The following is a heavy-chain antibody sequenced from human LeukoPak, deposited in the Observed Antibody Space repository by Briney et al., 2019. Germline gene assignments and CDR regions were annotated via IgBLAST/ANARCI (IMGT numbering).Heavy chain of an antibody. CDR2: ISWNSGSI. D-gene: IGHD4/OR15-4a*01. CDR1: GFTFDDYA. J-gene: IGHJ4*02. V-gene: IGHV3-9*01. CDR3: AKSMVGPGDY. Sequence: GGSLRLSCAASGFTFDDYAMHWVRQAPGKGLEWVSGISWNSGSIGYADSVKGRFTISRDNAKNSLYLQMSSLRAEDTALYYCAKSMVGPGDYWGQGTLVTVSS.